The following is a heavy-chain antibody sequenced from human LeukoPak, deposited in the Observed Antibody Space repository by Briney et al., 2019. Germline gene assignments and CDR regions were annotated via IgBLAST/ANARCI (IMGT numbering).Heavy chain of an antibody. V-gene: IGHV1-18*01. Sequence: SVKVSCKASGYTFTSYGISWVRQAPGQGLERMGWFSDYNCDTNYAQNLQGRVTMTTDASMSTAYMDLRSLRSDDTAVYYCARSDCSSTTCYVTFDYWGQGTLVIVSS. CDR1: GYTFTSYG. CDR2: FSDYNCDT. CDR3: ARSDCSSTTCYVTFDY. J-gene: IGHJ4*02. D-gene: IGHD2-2*01.